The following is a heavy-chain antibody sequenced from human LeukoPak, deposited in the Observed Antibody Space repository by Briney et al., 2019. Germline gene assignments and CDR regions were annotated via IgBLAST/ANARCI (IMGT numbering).Heavy chain of an antibody. D-gene: IGHD1-1*01. CDR2: FDPEDGET. Sequence: ASVKVSCKVSGYTLTELSMHWVRQAPGKGLEWMGGFDPEDGETIHAQKFQGRVTMTEDTSTDTAYMELSSLRSEDTAVYYCAIEVWKPYYFDYWGQGTPVTVSS. CDR3: AIEVWKPYYFDY. V-gene: IGHV1-24*01. J-gene: IGHJ4*02. CDR1: GYTLTELS.